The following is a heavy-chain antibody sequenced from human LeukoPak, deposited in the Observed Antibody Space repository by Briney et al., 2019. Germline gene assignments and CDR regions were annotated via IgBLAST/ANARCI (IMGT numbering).Heavy chain of an antibody. CDR1: GGSISSGDYY. J-gene: IGHJ4*02. D-gene: IGHD3-22*01. V-gene: IGHV4-30-4*01. CDR2: IYYSGST. CDR3: ARGATDSSGYYRSFDY. Sequence: SETLSLTCTVSGGSISSGDYYWSWIRQPPGKGLEWIGYIYYSGSTYYNPSLKSRVTISVDTSKNQFSLKLSSVTAADTAVYYCARGATDSSGYYRSFDYWGQGTLVTVSS.